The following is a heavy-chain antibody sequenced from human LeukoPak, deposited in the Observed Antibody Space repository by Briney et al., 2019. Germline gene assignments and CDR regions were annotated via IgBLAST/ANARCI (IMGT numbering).Heavy chain of an antibody. CDR2: INHSGST. V-gene: IGHV4-34*01. CDR1: GGSFSGYY. Sequence: SETLSLTCAVYGGSFSGYYWSWIRQPPGKGLEWIGEINHSGSTNYNPSLKSPLTISVDTSKNQFSLKLSSVTAADTAVYYCARDGGGYCSSTSCPRNDYWGQGTLVTVSS. D-gene: IGHD2-2*01. CDR3: ARDGGGYCSSTSCPRNDY. J-gene: IGHJ4*02.